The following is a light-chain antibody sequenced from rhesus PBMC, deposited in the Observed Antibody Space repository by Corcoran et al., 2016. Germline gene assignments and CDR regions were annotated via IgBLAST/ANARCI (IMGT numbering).Light chain of an antibody. CDR2: KAS. Sequence: DIQMTQSPSSLSASVGDTVTITCRASQGSSSWLAWHQQKPGKAPKLLIYKASSLQSGVPSRFSGSGSRTDFTLTISSLQSEDFATYYCQKYSSRPFTFGPGTKLDIK. CDR3: QKYSSRPFT. CDR1: QGSSSW. J-gene: IGKJ3*01. V-gene: IGKV1-22*01.